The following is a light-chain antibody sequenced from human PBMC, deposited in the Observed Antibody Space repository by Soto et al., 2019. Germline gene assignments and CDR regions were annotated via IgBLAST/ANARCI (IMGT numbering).Light chain of an antibody. V-gene: IGKV1-9*01. CDR2: AAS. CDR3: QQLNSYPAIT. J-gene: IGKJ5*01. Sequence: DIQLTQSPSFLSASVGDRVTITCGASQGISSYLAWYQQKPGKAPKLLIYAASTLQSGVPSRFSGSGSGTEFTLTISSLQPEDFATYYCQQLNSYPAITFGQGTRPEIK. CDR1: QGISSY.